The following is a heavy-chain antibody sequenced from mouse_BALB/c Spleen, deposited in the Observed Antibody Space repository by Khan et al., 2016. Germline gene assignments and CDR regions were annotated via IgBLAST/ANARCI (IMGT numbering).Heavy chain of an antibody. CDR3: ARDYGSLYWFFDV. D-gene: IGHD1-1*01. J-gene: IGHJ1*01. Sequence: VQLKQSGPGLVKPSQTVSLTCTVTGISITSGNYRWSWIRQFPGNKLEWLGNIYYSGTVTYNPFLTSRTTITRDTSKNQFFLEMNSLTAEDTATYYCARDYGSLYWFFDVWGAGTTVTVSS. V-gene: IGHV3-5*02. CDR2: IYYSGTV. CDR1: GISITSGNYR.